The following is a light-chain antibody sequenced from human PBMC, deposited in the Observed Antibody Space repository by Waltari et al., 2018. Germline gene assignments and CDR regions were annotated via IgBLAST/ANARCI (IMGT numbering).Light chain of an antibody. CDR2: DGA. J-gene: IGKJ4*01. CDR3: QQYDNVPLT. CDR1: HDIKNY. Sequence: DIQMTQSPSSLSASVGDRVTITCRASHDIKNYLSWYQQQPGKAPKLLIYDGANLDTGVPSRFSGRGSETDFTFTISSLQPEDIGTYYCQQYDNVPLTFGGGTRVDIK. V-gene: IGKV1-33*01.